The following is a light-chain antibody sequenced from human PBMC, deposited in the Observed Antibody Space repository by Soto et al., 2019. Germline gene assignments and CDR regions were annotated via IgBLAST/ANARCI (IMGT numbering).Light chain of an antibody. Sequence: LSNSAVTLSLSPGDRATLSCRAVQSLSSGKLAKYQQKPGQAARLLIYGASQRATGIPARFSSSGSGRDFTHSISSLQQEEFAAYYCWQHTDTPPFTFGEGTKVDIK. V-gene: IGKV3D-20*02. CDR3: WQHTDTPPFT. CDR2: GAS. CDR1: QSLSSGK. J-gene: IGKJ4*02.